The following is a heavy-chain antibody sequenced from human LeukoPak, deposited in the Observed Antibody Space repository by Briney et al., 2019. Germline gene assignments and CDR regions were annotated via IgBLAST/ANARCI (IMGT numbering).Heavy chain of an antibody. CDR3: ARQNDFRLDY. CDR1: GYTFSSYW. J-gene: IGHJ4*02. Sequence: GGSLRLSCKGSGYTFSSYWIGWVRQMPGKGLEWMGIIYPGDSDSRYSPSLQGQVTISVDTSIGTAYLQWSSLKASDTAIYYCARQNDFRLDYWGQGTLVTVSS. D-gene: IGHD3-3*01. CDR2: IYPGDSDS. V-gene: IGHV5-51*01.